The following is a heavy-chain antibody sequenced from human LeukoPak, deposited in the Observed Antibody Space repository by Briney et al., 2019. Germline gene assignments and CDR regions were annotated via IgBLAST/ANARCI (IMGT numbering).Heavy chain of an antibody. CDR3: ARTTHRGADAFDI. V-gene: IGHV1-18*01. Sequence: ASVKVSCKGSGYTFISYGISWVRQAPGQGLEWMGWISAYNGNTNYAQKFQGRVTMTTDTSTSTAYMELRSLRSDDTAVYYCARTTHRGADAFDIWGQGTLVTVSS. J-gene: IGHJ3*02. CDR2: ISAYNGNT. CDR1: GYTFISYG. D-gene: IGHD3-10*01.